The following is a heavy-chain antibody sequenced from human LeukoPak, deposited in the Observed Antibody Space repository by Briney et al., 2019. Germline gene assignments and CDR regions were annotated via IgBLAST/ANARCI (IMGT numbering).Heavy chain of an antibody. V-gene: IGHV1-8*03. Sequence: ASVKVSCKASGYTFTNYDINWVRQATGQGLEWMGWMNPNSGNTGYAQKFQGRVTITRNTSISTAYMELSSLRSEDTAVYYCAREVYYDGSGYYNWGQGTLVTVSS. D-gene: IGHD3-22*01. CDR1: GYTFTNYD. CDR2: MNPNSGNT. CDR3: AREVYYDGSGYYN. J-gene: IGHJ4*02.